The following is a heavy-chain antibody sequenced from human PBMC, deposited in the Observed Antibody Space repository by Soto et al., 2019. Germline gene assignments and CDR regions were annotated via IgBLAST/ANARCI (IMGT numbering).Heavy chain of an antibody. CDR3: ASGIQLWLRRINNGYSG. J-gene: IGHJ4*02. V-gene: IGHV1-69*12. Sequence: QVQLVQSGAEVKKPESSVTVSCKAPGGTFSTYAISWFRQAPGQGLEWMGGIIPMFGTANYAQRFQDRVTITADESTNTVYMELSSLRSEDTAVYFCASGIQLWLRRINNGYSGWGQGTLVTVSS. CDR1: GGTFSTYA. CDR2: IIPMFGTA. D-gene: IGHD5-18*01.